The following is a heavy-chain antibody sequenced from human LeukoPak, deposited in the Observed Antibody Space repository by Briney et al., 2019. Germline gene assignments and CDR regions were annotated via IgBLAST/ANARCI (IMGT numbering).Heavy chain of an antibody. J-gene: IGHJ3*02. CDR1: GFTFSSYA. CDR2: ISGSGGST. Sequence: PGGSLRLSCAASGFTFSSYAMSWVRQAPGKGLEWVSAISGSGGSTYYADSVKGRFTISRDNSKNTLYLQMNSLRAEDTAVYHCAKDRGSWPSSYAFDIWGQGTMVTVSS. V-gene: IGHV3-23*01. D-gene: IGHD6-13*01. CDR3: AKDRGSWPSSYAFDI.